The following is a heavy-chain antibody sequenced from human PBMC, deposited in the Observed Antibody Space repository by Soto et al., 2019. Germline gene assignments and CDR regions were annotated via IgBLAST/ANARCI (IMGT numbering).Heavy chain of an antibody. V-gene: IGHV4-30-2*01. D-gene: IGHD4-17*01. CDR1: GGPITSGGYS. J-gene: IGHJ5*02. CDR2: IYHSGGT. CDR3: ARTLTPSGWFDT. Sequence: PSETLALTCAVSGGPITSGGYSWSWIRQPPGKGLEWIGYIYHSGGTYYNPSLKSRVTLSIDRTKKQFSLKLKSVTAADTAVYFCARTLTPSGWFDTCRQGPLVTVSS.